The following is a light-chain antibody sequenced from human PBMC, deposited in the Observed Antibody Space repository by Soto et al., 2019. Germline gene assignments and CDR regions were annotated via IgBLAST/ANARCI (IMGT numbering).Light chain of an antibody. CDR1: SSDVGGYNY. J-gene: IGLJ1*01. CDR3: SSYAGSNKNV. V-gene: IGLV2-8*01. CDR2: EVS. Sequence: QSVLTQPPTASGSPGQSVTISCTGTSSDVGGYNYVSWCQQHPGKAPKLMIYEVSKRPSGVPDRFSGSKSGNTASLTVSGLQAEDEADYYCSSYAGSNKNVFGTGTKVTVL.